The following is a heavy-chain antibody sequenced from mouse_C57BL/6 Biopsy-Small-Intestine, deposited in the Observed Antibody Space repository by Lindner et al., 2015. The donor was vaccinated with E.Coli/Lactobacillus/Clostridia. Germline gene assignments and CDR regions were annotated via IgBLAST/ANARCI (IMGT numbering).Heavy chain of an antibody. D-gene: IGHD2-3*01. Sequence: VQLQESGPELVKPGASVKISCKASGYAFSSSWMNWVKQRPGKGLEWIGWIYLGDGDTNYNGKFKGKATLTADKSSRTVYMQLSSLTSEDSAVYFCARRWGSRRDAMDYWGQGTSVTVSS. CDR3: ARRWGSRRDAMDY. CDR1: GYAFSSSW. CDR2: IYLGDGDT. J-gene: IGHJ4*01. V-gene: IGHV1-80*01.